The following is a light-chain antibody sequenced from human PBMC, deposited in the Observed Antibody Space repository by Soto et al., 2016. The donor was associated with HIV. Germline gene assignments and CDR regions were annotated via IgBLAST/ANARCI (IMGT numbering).Light chain of an antibody. CDR3: MQGTHWPRT. CDR1: QSLVHSDGNSY. CDR2: QAS. Sequence: DVALTQSPLSLPVTLGQPASISCRSSQSLVHSDGNSYLTWFHQRPGQSPRRLIYQASNRDSGVPDRFSGSGSGTDFTLKISRVEAEDVGVYYCMQGTHWPRTFGQGTKLEIK. J-gene: IGKJ2*01. V-gene: IGKV2-30*02.